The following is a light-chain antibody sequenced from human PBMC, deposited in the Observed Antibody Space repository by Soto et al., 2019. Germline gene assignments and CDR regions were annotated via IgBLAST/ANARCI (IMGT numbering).Light chain of an antibody. J-gene: IGKJ5*01. Sequence: EIVLTQSPATLSLSPGERATLSCRASQSVSSYLSWYQQKPGQAPRLLLYDASTRATGIPARFSGSGSGTDFTLTISSLEPEDFAVYYCQQRSNWPPEITFGQGTRLEIK. CDR1: QSVSSY. CDR3: QQRSNWPPEIT. V-gene: IGKV3-11*01. CDR2: DAS.